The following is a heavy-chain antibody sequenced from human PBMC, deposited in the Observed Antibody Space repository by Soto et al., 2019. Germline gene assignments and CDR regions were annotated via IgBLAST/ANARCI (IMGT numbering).Heavy chain of an antibody. CDR2: IYHAGSV. D-gene: IGHD3-16*01. CDR1: GYSIASGYY. V-gene: IGHV4-38-2*01. Sequence: SETLSLTCAVSGYSIASGYYWAWIRQSPGKGLEWIGSIYHAGSVYYNPSLNSRVAVSLDTSKNHFSLKLTSVTAADTAVYYCARTFGYYGMDVWGQGTKVTVSS. J-gene: IGHJ6*02. CDR3: ARTFGYYGMDV.